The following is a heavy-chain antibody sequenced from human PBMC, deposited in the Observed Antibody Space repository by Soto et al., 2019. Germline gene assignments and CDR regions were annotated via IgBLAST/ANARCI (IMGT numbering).Heavy chain of an antibody. Sequence: GSLRLSCAASGFTFSSYAMSWVRQAPGKGLEWVSAISGSGGSTYYADSVKGRFTISRDNSKNTLYLQMNSLRAEDTAVYYCANRPIVLMVYAYDYWGQGTLVTVSS. CDR1: GFTFSSYA. V-gene: IGHV3-23*01. D-gene: IGHD2-8*01. CDR3: ANRPIVLMVYAYDY. J-gene: IGHJ4*02. CDR2: ISGSGGST.